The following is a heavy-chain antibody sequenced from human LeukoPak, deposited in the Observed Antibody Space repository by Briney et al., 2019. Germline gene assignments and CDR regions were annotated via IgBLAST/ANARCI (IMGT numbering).Heavy chain of an antibody. D-gene: IGHD1-26*01. CDR3: ARDQVGAIDY. CDR2: FGTRSTSI. J-gene: IGHJ4*02. CDR1: GFTFSGYS. Sequence: GGSLRLSCTASGFTFSGYSMNWIRQAPGKGLEWVSSFGTRSTSIYHAGSVKGRFAISRDNSKNTLYLQMNSLRAEDTAVYYCARDQVGAIDYWGQGTLVTVSS. V-gene: IGHV3-21*01.